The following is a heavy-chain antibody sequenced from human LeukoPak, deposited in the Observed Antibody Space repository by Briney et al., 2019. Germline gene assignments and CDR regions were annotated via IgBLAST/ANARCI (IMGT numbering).Heavy chain of an antibody. CDR3: ARGRIVSHYDSSGYYYDFDY. Sequence: SETLSLTCTVSGGSISSYYWSWIRQPPGKGLEWIGEINHSGSTNYNPSLKSRVTISVDTSKNQFSLKLSSVTAADTAVYYCARGRIVSHYDSSGYYYDFDYWGQGTLVTVSS. J-gene: IGHJ4*02. CDR2: INHSGST. V-gene: IGHV4-34*01. D-gene: IGHD3-22*01. CDR1: GGSISSYY.